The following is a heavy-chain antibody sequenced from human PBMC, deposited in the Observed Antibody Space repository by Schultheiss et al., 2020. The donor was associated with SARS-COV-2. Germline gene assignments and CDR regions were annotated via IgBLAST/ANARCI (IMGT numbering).Heavy chain of an antibody. V-gene: IGHV3-33*08. CDR3: ARANYDIRGYYSDY. CDR1: GFTFSRYW. D-gene: IGHD3-22*01. CDR2: IWHDGSQK. Sequence: GESLKISCAGSGFTFSRYWMHWVRQAPGKGLEWVTIIWHDGSQKYYADSVKGRFTISRDNSKNTVYLQMNSLRPEDTAVYYCARANYDIRGYYSDYWGQGTLVTVSS. J-gene: IGHJ4*02.